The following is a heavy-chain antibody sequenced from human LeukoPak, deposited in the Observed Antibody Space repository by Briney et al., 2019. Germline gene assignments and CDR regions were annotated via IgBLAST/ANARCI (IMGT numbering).Heavy chain of an antibody. Sequence: GGPLRLSRAASGFTFDDYGMSWVRQAPGKGLEWVSGINWNGGSTGYADSVKGRFTISRDNAKNSLYLQMNSLRAEDTAVYYCARLRWSAGPDAFDIWGQGTMVTVSS. D-gene: IGHD4-23*01. CDR1: GFTFDDYG. CDR2: INWNGGST. CDR3: ARLRWSAGPDAFDI. V-gene: IGHV3-20*04. J-gene: IGHJ3*02.